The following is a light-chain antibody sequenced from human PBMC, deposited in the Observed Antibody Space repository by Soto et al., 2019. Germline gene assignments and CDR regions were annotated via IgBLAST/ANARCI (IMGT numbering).Light chain of an antibody. V-gene: IGLV2-14*01. CDR2: DVS. CDR1: SSDIGGHHY. CDR3: GAYTRTIAPYV. Sequence: QSALTQPASVSGSPGQSITISCTGTSSDIGGHHYVSWYQQYPGKAPKLIIFDVSDRPSGISYRFAGSKSSTTASLTISGLRPEDEADYYCGAYTRTIAPYVFGTGTKVTVL. J-gene: IGLJ1*01.